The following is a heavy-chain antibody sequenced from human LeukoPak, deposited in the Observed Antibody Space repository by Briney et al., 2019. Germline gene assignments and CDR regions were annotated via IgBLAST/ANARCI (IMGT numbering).Heavy chain of an antibody. CDR3: VREREGSNSEH. J-gene: IGHJ1*01. D-gene: IGHD1-26*01. CDR1: GFTFSSYA. V-gene: IGHV3-53*01. Sequence: GRSLRLSCAASGFTFSSYAIHWVRQAPGMGLEWVSTIYSDGNTYYPDSVKGRFTISRDGSKNTLYLQLNSLRTEDTAIYYCVREREGSNSEHWGQGTLVTVSS. CDR2: IYSDGNT.